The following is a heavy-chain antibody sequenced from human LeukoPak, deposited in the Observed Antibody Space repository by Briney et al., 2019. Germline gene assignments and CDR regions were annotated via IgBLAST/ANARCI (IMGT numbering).Heavy chain of an antibody. J-gene: IGHJ6*03. CDR2: IYTSGST. Sequence: PSETLSLTCTVSGGSISSYYWSWIRQPAGKGLEWIGRIYTSGSTTYNPSLKSRVTMSVDTSKNQFSLKLSSVTAADTAVYYCAGGEYYDYVWGSYHYYYYMDVWGKGTTVTVSS. CDR3: AGGEYYDYVWGSYHYYYYMDV. D-gene: IGHD3-16*01. CDR1: GGSISSYY. V-gene: IGHV4-4*07.